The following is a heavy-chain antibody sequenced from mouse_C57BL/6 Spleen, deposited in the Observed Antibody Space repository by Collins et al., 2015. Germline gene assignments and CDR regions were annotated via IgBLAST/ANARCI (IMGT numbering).Heavy chain of an antibody. D-gene: IGHD1-1*01. CDR2: IWRGGST. V-gene: IGHV2-5*01. CDR3: AKEDYYGSSYYYAMDY. J-gene: IGHJ4*01. Sequence: QVQLKQSGPGLVQPSQSLSITCTVSGFSLTSYGVHWVRQSPGKGLEWLGVIWRGGSTDYNAAFMSRLSITKDNSKSQVFFKMNSLQADDTAIYYCAKEDYYGSSYYYAMDYWGQGTSVTVSS. CDR1: GFSLTSYG.